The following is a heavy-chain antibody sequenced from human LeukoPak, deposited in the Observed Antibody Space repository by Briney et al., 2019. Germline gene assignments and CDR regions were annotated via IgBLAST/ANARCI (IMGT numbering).Heavy chain of an antibody. CDR1: GASLNDYY. D-gene: IGHD5-24*01. CDR3: ASGAADGYNFGFDY. J-gene: IGHJ4*02. Sequence: SETLSLTCTVSGASLNDYYWSWIRQPPGKALEWIGFIHSSGSANSDPSLASRVTISIDTSKNQFSLNLRSLTAADTAVYFCASGAADGYNFGFDYWGQGTLAAVSS. CDR2: IHSSGSA. V-gene: IGHV4-59*12.